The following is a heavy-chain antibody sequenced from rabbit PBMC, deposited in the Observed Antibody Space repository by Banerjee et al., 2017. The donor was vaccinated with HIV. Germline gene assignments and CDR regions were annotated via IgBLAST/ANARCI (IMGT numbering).Heavy chain of an antibody. CDR1: GFSFSGTSW. CDR2: IYGGSSGST. V-gene: IGHV1S45*01. CDR3: ARDLAGVIGWNFNF. J-gene: IGHJ4*01. Sequence: QEQLGESGGARVRPEGSLPLPCPASGFSFSGTSWICWVRRAPGKGLEWIACIYGGSSGSTAYATWAKGRFTISKTSSTTVTLQMTSLTAADTATYFCARDLAGVIGWNFNFRGPGTLVTVS. D-gene: IGHD4-1*01.